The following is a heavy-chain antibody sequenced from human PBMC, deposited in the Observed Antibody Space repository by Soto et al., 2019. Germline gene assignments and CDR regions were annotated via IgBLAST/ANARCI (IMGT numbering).Heavy chain of an antibody. V-gene: IGHV1-69*13. CDR3: ARGGYCSSTSCSGSGNWFDP. CDR1: GGTFSSYA. D-gene: IGHD2-2*01. Sequence: SVKVSCKASGGTFSSYAISWVRQAPGQGLEWMGGIIPIFGTANYAQKFQGRVTITADESTSTVYMELSSLRSEDTAVYYCARGGYCSSTSCSGSGNWFDPWGQGTLVTVSS. CDR2: IIPIFGTA. J-gene: IGHJ5*02.